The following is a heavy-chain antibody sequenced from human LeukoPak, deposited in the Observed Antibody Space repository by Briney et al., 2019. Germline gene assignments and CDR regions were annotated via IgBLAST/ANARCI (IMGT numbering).Heavy chain of an antibody. CDR2: MNPNSGNT. V-gene: IGHV1-8*02. J-gene: IGHJ4*02. CDR3: ARDLVGATKEGDY. Sequence: ASVKVSCKASGYTFTGYYMHWVRQAPGQGLEWMGWMNPNSGNTGYAQKFQGRVTMTRNTSISTAYMELSSLRSEDTAVYYCARDLVGATKEGDYWGQGTLVTVSS. D-gene: IGHD1-26*01. CDR1: GYTFTGYY.